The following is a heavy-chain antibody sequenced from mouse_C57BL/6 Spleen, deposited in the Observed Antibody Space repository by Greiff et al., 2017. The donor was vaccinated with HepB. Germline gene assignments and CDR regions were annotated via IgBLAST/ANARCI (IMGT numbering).Heavy chain of an antibody. D-gene: IGHD2-5*01. J-gene: IGHJ4*01. CDR1: GYTFTSYG. V-gene: IGHV1-81*01. CDR2: IYPRSGNT. Sequence: VHLVESGAELARPGASVKLSCKASGYTFTSYGISWVKQSTGQGLEWIGEIYPRSGNTYYNEKFKGKATLTADKSSSTAYMELRSLTSEDSAVYFCVRYDSNYPLYYAMDYWGQGTSVTVSS. CDR3: VRYDSNYPLYYAMDY.